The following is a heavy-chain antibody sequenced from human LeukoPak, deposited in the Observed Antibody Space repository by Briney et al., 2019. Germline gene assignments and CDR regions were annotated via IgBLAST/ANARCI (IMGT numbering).Heavy chain of an antibody. V-gene: IGHV3-74*01. Sequence: QPGGSLRLSCAASGFTLSSYWMHWVRQAPGKGLVWVSGINSDGSSTSYADSVKGRFTISRDNAKNTLYLQMNSLRAEDAAVYYCARGLLAAAGHYYYYYYGMDVWGQGTTVTVSS. CDR2: INSDGSST. J-gene: IGHJ6*02. D-gene: IGHD6-13*01. CDR1: GFTLSSYW. CDR3: ARGLLAAAGHYYYYYYGMDV.